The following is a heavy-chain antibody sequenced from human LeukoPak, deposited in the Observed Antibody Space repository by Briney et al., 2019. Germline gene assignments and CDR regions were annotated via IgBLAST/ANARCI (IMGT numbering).Heavy chain of an antibody. V-gene: IGHV1-46*01. Sequence: ASVKVSCKASGYTFTGYYMHWVRQAPGQGLEWMGIINPSGGSTSYAQKFQGRVTMTRDMSTSTVYMELSSLRSEDTAVYYCATSFYGSGAYYYYYMDVWGKGTTVTVSS. CDR3: ATSFYGSGAYYYYYMDV. J-gene: IGHJ6*03. D-gene: IGHD3-10*01. CDR2: INPSGGST. CDR1: GYTFTGYY.